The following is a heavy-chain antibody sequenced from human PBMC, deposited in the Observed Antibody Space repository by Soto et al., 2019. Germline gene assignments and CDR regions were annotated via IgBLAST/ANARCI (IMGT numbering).Heavy chain of an antibody. D-gene: IGHD5-12*01. V-gene: IGHV3-48*03. J-gene: IGHJ4*02. CDR2: ISSSGSTI. CDR1: GFTFGSYE. Sequence: GGSLRLSCAASGFTFGSYEMNWVRQAPGKGLEWVSYISSSGSTIYYADSVKGRFTISRDNAKNSLYLQMNSLRAEDTAVYYCARDLGDGYLWYFDYWGQGTLVTVSS. CDR3: ARDLGDGYLWYFDY.